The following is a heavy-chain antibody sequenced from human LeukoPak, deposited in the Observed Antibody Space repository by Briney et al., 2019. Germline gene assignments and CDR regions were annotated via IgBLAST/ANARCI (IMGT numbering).Heavy chain of an antibody. CDR1: GFTFSSYA. J-gene: IGHJ4*02. Sequence: GGSLRLSCAASGFTFSSYAMHWVRQAPGKGLEGVAVISYDGSNKYYADSVKGRFTISRDNSKNTLYLKMNSLGSEDTAVHYCARDRYGDSGDFDYWGQGTLVTVSS. CDR2: ISYDGSNK. CDR3: ARDRYGDSGDFDY. V-gene: IGHV3-30*04. D-gene: IGHD4-17*01.